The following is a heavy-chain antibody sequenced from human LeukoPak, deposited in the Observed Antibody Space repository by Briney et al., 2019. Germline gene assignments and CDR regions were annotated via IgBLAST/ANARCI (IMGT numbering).Heavy chain of an antibody. J-gene: IGHJ4*02. CDR3: ARGGPLGYCIH. CDR1: GFTFSSYA. D-gene: IGHD2-15*01. CDR2: ISGSGGTT. V-gene: IGHV3-23*01. Sequence: GGSLRLSCAASGFTFSSYAMSWVRQAPGKGLEWVSAISGSGGTTYYADSVKGRFTISRDNSKNTLYLQMNSLRAEDTAVYYCARGGPLGYCIHWGQGTLVTVSS.